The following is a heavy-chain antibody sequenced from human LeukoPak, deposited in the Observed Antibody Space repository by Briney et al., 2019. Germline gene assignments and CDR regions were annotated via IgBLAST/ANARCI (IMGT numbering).Heavy chain of an antibody. Sequence: PSETLSLTCTISGGSISTYYWSWIRQPPGKRLEWLGYIHHSGSTNYNPSVKSRATISVDTSKQQFSLKLSSVTAADTAVYYYARLVGATAFDYWGQGTLVAVSS. CDR2: IHHSGST. CDR1: GGSISTYY. D-gene: IGHD1-26*01. V-gene: IGHV4-59*08. CDR3: ARLVGATAFDY. J-gene: IGHJ4*02.